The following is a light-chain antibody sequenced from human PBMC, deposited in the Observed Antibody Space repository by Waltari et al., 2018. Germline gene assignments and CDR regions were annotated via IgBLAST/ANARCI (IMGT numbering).Light chain of an antibody. CDR3: QQYRNLWT. V-gene: IGKV1-5*03. CDR2: KAS. CDR1: QRLSNW. Sequence: DIQMTQSPSTLSASVGDRVTITCRASQRLSNWLAWYQQKPGKAPKVLIYKASTLESGVPSRFSGSGSGTEFTLTISSLQPDDFATYYCQQYRNLWTFGGGTKVEIK. J-gene: IGKJ4*01.